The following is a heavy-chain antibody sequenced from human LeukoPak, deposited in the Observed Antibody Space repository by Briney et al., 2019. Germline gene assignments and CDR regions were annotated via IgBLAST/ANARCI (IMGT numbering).Heavy chain of an antibody. V-gene: IGHV3-74*01. CDR1: GFTFSSYA. Sequence: GGSLRLSCTVSGFTFSSYAMSWVRQAPGKGLVWVSRINSDGSSASYADSVKGRFTISRDNAKNTLYLQMNSLRDEDTAVYYCAKGGGSPLDYWGQGTLVTVSS. CDR3: AKGGGSPLDY. J-gene: IGHJ4*02. CDR2: INSDGSSA. D-gene: IGHD1-26*01.